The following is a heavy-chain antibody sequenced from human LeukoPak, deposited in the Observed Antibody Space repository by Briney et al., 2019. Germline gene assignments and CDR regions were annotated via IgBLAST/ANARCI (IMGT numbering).Heavy chain of an antibody. Sequence: ASLQVFCKASGYTFTSYGISWVRQAHGQGLEWMVWISASNGNTNYAQKLQGRVTMTTDASTSTGYMELRSLRFDDTAVYYCARDQPTLYGDYVNCYYGMDVWGQGTTVTVSS. CDR1: GYTFTSYG. CDR2: ISASNGNT. J-gene: IGHJ6*02. D-gene: IGHD4-17*01. V-gene: IGHV1-18*01. CDR3: ARDQPTLYGDYVNCYYGMDV.